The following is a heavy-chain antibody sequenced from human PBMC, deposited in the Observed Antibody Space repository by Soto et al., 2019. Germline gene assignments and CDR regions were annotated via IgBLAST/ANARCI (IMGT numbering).Heavy chain of an antibody. V-gene: IGHV3-30-3*01. CDR3: ARDGTAYYFDY. CDR2: ISYDGSNK. Sequence: GGSLRLSCAASGFTFSSYAMHWVRQAPGKGLEWVAVISYDGSNKYYADSVKGRFTISRDNSKNTLYLQMNSLRAEDTAVYYCARDGTAYYFDYWGQGTLVTVSS. J-gene: IGHJ4*02. CDR1: GFTFSSYA. D-gene: IGHD1-7*01.